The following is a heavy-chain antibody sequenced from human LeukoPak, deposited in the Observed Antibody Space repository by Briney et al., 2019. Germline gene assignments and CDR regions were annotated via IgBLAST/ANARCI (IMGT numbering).Heavy chain of an antibody. D-gene: IGHD6-19*01. CDR1: GYTFTSYA. J-gene: IGHJ4*02. CDR2: INTNTGNP. Sequence: GASVKVSCKASGYTFTSYAMSWVRQAPGQGLEWMGWINTNTGNPTYAQGFTGRFVFSLDTSVSTAYLQISSLKAKDTAVYYCARAYYPHWQWLVWTPLDYWGQGTLVTVSS. V-gene: IGHV7-4-1*02. CDR3: ARAYYPHWQWLVWTPLDY.